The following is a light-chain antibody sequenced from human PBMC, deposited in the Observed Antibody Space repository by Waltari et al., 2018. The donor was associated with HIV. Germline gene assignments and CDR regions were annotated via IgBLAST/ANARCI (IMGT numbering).Light chain of an antibody. Sequence: AIRMTQSPSSFSASTGDRVTITCRASQVIRSSLAWYQQKPGKAPNLLIYSASTLQSGVPLRFSGSGSGTDFTLTISRLQSEDFATYYCQQYYTYPWTFGQGTKVELK. CDR3: QQYYTYPWT. CDR1: QVIRSS. V-gene: IGKV1-8*01. J-gene: IGKJ1*01. CDR2: SAS.